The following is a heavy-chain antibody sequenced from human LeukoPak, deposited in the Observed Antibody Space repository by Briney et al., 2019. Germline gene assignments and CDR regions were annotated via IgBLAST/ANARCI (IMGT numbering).Heavy chain of an antibody. J-gene: IGHJ4*02. CDR1: GFTFSIYE. Sequence: PGGSLRLSCAASGFTFSIYEMNWVRQAPGKGLEWVSDISSSGSTTHYADSVRGRFTISRDNAKNSLYLQMNSLRVEDTAVYYCARRGYNWKFDYWGQGTLVTVSS. CDR3: ARRGYNWKFDY. CDR2: ISSSGSTT. V-gene: IGHV3-48*03. D-gene: IGHD1-20*01.